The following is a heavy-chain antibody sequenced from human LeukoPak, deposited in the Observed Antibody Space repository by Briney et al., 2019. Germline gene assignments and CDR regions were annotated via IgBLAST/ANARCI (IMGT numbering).Heavy chain of an antibody. J-gene: IGHJ4*02. V-gene: IGHV4-61*01. CDR1: GGSVSSGSYY. CDR2: IYYSGST. CDR3: AGAKRGYSGYGDY. D-gene: IGHD5-12*01. Sequence: PSETLSLTCTVSGGSVSSGSYYWSWIRQPPGKGLEWIGYIYYSGSTNYNPSLKSRVTISVDTSKNQFSLKLTSVTAADTAVYYCAGAKRGYSGYGDYWGQGILVTVSS.